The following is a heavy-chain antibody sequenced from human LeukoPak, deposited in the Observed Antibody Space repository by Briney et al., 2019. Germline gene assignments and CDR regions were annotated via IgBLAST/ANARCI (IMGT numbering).Heavy chain of an antibody. Sequence: SSETLSLTCTVSGDSISTYYYYWNWIRQPAGKGLEWIGRINTSGGTSYNPSLKSRVTMSVDTSKNQFSLKLNSVTAADTAVYYCARDPFRSSFDSWGQGTLVTVSS. CDR1: GDSISTYYYY. D-gene: IGHD1-26*01. J-gene: IGHJ4*02. CDR3: ARDPFRSSFDS. CDR2: INTSGGT. V-gene: IGHV4-61*02.